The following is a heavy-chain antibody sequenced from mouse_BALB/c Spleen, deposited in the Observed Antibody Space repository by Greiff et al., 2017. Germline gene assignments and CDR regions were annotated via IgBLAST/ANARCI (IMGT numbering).Heavy chain of an antibody. CDR1: GYTFTSYW. CDR2: INPSNGRT. J-gene: IGHJ2*01. Sequence: QVQLQQPGAELVKPGASVKLSCKASGYTFTSYWMHWVKQRPGQGLEWIGEINPSNGRTNYNEKFKSKATLTVDKSSSTAYMQLSSLTSEDSAVYYCARWRLTTVVASDYWGQGTTLTVSS. V-gene: IGHV1S81*02. D-gene: IGHD1-1*01. CDR3: ARWRLTTVVASDY.